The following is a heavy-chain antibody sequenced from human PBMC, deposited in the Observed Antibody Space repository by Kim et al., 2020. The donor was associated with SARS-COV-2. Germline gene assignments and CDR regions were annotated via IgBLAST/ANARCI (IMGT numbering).Heavy chain of an antibody. CDR1: GGSISSSSYY. J-gene: IGHJ4*01. CDR2: IYYSGST. CDR3: ARLVGRVVITPSYFDY. Sequence: SETLSLTCTVSGGSISSSSYYWGWIRQPPGKGLEWIGSIYYSGSTYYNPSLKSRVTISVDTSKNQFSLKLSSVTAADTAVYYCARLVGRVVITPSYFDY. D-gene: IGHD3-22*01. V-gene: IGHV4-39*01.